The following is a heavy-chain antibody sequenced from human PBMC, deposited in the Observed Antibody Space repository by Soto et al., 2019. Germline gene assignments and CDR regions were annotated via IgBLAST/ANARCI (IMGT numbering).Heavy chain of an antibody. CDR2: IKEDGSET. D-gene: IGHD3-3*01. V-gene: IGHV3-7*01. J-gene: IGHJ4*02. Sequence: GGSLRLSCVGSGLTFSNYWMNWVRQAPGKGLEWVANIKEDGSETNYVDSVKGRFTISRDNGKKSVYLQMNSLRAEDTAVYFCAAIERSPDFNCWGQGIAVTVSS. CDR3: AAIERSPDFNC. CDR1: GLTFSNYW.